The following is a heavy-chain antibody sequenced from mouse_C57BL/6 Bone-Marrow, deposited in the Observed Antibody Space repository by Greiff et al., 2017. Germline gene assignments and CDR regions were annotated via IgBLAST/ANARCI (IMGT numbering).Heavy chain of an antibody. CDR1: GYAFSRYW. Sequence: VKLQQSGAELVKPGASVKISCKASGYAFSRYWMNWVKQRPGKGLEWIGQIYPGDGDTNYNGKFKGKATLTADKSSSTAYMQLSSLTSEDSAVYFCARDHYYGSSYAMDYWGQGTSVTVSS. J-gene: IGHJ4*01. CDR2: IYPGDGDT. V-gene: IGHV1-80*01. D-gene: IGHD1-1*01. CDR3: ARDHYYGSSYAMDY.